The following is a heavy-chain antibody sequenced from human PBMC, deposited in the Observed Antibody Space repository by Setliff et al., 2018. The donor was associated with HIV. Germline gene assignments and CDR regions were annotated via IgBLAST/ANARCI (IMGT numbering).Heavy chain of an antibody. V-gene: IGHV3-23*01. CDR3: AKDIPPFTHFDH. Sequence: GGSLRLSCEVSGVTLDTSDIHWVRQAPGMGFEWVSSFTGGFAYYADSVKGRFSLSRDNFNNILYLQMKSLRVDDMAMYYCAKDIPPFTHFDHWGRGTLVTVSS. J-gene: IGHJ4*02. CDR2: FTGGFA. CDR1: GVTLDTSD.